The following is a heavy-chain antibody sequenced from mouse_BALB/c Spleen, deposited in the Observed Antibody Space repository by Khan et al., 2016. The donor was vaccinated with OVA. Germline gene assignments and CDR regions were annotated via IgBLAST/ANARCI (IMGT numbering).Heavy chain of an antibody. V-gene: IGHV2-3*01. D-gene: IGHD1-1*01. J-gene: IGHJ3*01. Sequence: VQLQESGPGLVAPSQSLSITCTASGFSFTSYGVGWVRQPPGKGLEWLGVIWGDGSTNYHSALISRLNINKASSNGQIFLKLNSLQTDDTATYYCALYYYGRAWFAYWGQGTLVTVSA. CDR3: ALYYYGRAWFAY. CDR2: IWGDGST. CDR1: GFSFTSYG.